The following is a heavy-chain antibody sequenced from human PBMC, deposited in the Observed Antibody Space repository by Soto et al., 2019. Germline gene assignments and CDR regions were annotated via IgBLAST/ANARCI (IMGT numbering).Heavy chain of an antibody. Sequence: QVQLVESGGGVVQPGGSLRLSCEASGFTFRDYGFHWVRQAPGKGLEWVAVIYYDGSGSDYEDSVRGRFIFSRDISTNTLYLQMNSPRAEDTAVYYCVRDDCSGGTCYGGYWGQGTLVTVSS. CDR3: VRDDCSGGTCYGGY. CDR1: GFTFRDYG. D-gene: IGHD2-15*01. J-gene: IGHJ4*02. V-gene: IGHV3-33*01. CDR2: IYYDGSGS.